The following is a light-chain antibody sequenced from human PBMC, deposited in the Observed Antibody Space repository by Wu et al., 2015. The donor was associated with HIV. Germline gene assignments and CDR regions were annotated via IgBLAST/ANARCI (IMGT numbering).Light chain of an antibody. V-gene: IGKV3-15*01. CDR1: QNISSS. CDR2: GAS. J-gene: IGKJ5*01. Sequence: EIVMTQFPATLSVSPGERATLSCRASQNISSSLAWCQQKRGQAPRLLIYGASNRATGVAARFTGSGSVTEFTLTITSMQSEDFAVYYCQQYNNWITFGQGTRLEIK. CDR3: QQYNNWIT.